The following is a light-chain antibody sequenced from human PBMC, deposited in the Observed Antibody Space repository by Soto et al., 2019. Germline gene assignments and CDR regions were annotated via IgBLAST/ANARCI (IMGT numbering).Light chain of an antibody. CDR1: QNINTW. Sequence: DIQMTQSPSTLSASVGDRVTITCRASQNINTWLAWYQQKPGKAPKLLIYDASSLEDGVPSRFSGSGSGTEFTLTISGLQPDDFATYHYQQYSSHDLLTFGGGTKLEIK. J-gene: IGKJ4*01. CDR3: QQYSSHDLLT. CDR2: DAS. V-gene: IGKV1-5*01.